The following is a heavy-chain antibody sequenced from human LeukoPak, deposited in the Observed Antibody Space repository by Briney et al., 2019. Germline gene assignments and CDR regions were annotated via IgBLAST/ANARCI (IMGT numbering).Heavy chain of an antibody. CDR3: AHAGIFDSGCYYAISVDI. J-gene: IGHJ3*02. CDR2: IYWNDDE. D-gene: IGHD3-22*01. V-gene: IGHV2-5*01. Sequence: SGPTLVKPTQTLTVTCSFSGFSLSTSGVAVGWIRQPPGKALEWLALIYWNDDELYSPSLKNRLTITKDTSNNQVVLTMTNMDPADTATYDGAHAGIFDSGCYYAISVDIWGQGTMVTVSS. CDR1: GFSLSTSGVA.